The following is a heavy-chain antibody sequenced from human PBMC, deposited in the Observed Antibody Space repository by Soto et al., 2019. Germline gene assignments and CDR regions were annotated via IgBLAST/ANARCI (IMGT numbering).Heavy chain of an antibody. J-gene: IGHJ4*02. D-gene: IGHD5-18*01. CDR1: GYTFTSYD. Sequence: QVQLVQSVAEVKKPGASVKVSCKASGYTFTSYDINWVRQATGQGLEWRGWMNPNSVNTGYAQKFQGRVTMTRNTSISTAYMELSSLRSEDTAVYYCAKYSYGYKSLDYWGQGTLVTVSS. V-gene: IGHV1-8*01. CDR2: MNPNSVNT. CDR3: AKYSYGYKSLDY.